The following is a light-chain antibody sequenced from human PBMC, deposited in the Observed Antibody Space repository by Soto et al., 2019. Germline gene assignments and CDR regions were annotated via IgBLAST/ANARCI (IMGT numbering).Light chain of an antibody. J-gene: IGKJ2*03. V-gene: IGKV1-33*01. CDR1: QDIYIY. Sequence: IQMTQSPSSLSASVGDRVTITCQASQDIYIYLNWYQQKPGKAPKLLIYDASNLETGVPSRFSGSGAGTHFTFTIISLQADDFATYYCQQYDNLPPYSFGQGTKVESK. CDR2: DAS. CDR3: QQYDNLPPYS.